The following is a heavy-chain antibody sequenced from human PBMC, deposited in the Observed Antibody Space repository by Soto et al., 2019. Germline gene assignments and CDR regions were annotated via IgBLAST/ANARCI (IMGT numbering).Heavy chain of an antibody. Sequence: SETLSLTCTVSGGSISSYYWSWIRQPPGKGLEWIGYIYYSGSTNYNPSLKSRVTISVDTSKNQFSLKLSSVTAADTAVYYCARLTTDYSNYWYFDLWGRGTLVTVSS. CDR2: IYYSGST. D-gene: IGHD4-4*01. V-gene: IGHV4-59*08. J-gene: IGHJ2*01. CDR3: ARLTTDYSNYWYFDL. CDR1: GGSISSYY.